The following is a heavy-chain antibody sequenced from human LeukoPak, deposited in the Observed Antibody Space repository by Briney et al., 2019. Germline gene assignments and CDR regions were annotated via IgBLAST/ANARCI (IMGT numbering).Heavy chain of an antibody. J-gene: IGHJ4*02. V-gene: IGHV3-23*01. CDR2: ISGSGGRT. Sequence: GGSLRPSCAASGFTFSSYPMKWVRQAPGKGLEWVSAISGSGGRTYYADSVNGRFTISRDNSQNTLYLQMNSLRADDTAVYYCAYYCATGSICYLRDYWGQGTLVTVSS. CDR1: GFTFSSYP. D-gene: IGHD2-2*01. CDR3: AYYCATGSICYLRDY.